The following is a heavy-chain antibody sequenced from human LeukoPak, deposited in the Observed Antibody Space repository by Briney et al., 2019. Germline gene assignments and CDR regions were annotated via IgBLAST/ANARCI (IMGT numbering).Heavy chain of an antibody. CDR2: IYPGDSDT. CDR1: GYSFTTYW. Sequence: GESLKISCKGSGYSFTTYWIGWVRQLPGRGLEWMGIIYPGDSDTRYSPSFQGQVTISADKSISTAYLQWSSLKASDTAMYYCARRSTRHGDHDYWGQGTLVTVSS. CDR3: ARRSTRHGDHDY. J-gene: IGHJ4*02. V-gene: IGHV5-51*01. D-gene: IGHD4-17*01.